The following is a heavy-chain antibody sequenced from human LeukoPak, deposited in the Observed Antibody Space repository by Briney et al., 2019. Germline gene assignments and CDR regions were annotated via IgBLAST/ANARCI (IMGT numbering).Heavy chain of an antibody. CDR3: ARDHLGAAAGTARYYYYYGMDV. D-gene: IGHD6-13*01. Sequence: ASVKVSCKASGYTFTSYGISWVRQAPGQGLEWMGWISAYNGNTNYAQKLQGRVTMTTDTSTSTAYMELRSLRSDDTAVYYCARDHLGAAAGTARYYYYYGMDVWGQGTTVTVSS. CDR2: ISAYNGNT. J-gene: IGHJ6*02. V-gene: IGHV1-18*01. CDR1: GYTFTSYG.